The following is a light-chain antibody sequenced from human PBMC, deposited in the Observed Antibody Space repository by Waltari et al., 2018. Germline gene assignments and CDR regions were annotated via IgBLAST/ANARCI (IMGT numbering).Light chain of an antibody. Sequence: QSALTQPVSVSGSPGQSVPIPCTGTSNNVGVYNLFSWFQHHPDQAPKLLIFYVSKRPSGVSNRFSGSKSGNTASLTISGLQTEDEADYYCCSYSTGGSWMFGGGTKLTVL. CDR2: YVS. CDR1: SNNVGVYNL. J-gene: IGLJ3*02. V-gene: IGLV2-23*02. CDR3: CSYSTGGSWM.